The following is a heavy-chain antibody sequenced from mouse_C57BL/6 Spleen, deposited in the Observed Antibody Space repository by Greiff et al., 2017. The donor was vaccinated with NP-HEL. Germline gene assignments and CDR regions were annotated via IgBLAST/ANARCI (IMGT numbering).Heavy chain of an antibody. CDR1: GSPLTSYG. D-gene: IGHD1-1*02. Sequence: LQVVEPGPGLVQPSQSLSIPCTVSGSPLTSYGVHWFRQSPGKGLEWLGGLWRGGSTVSNAAFISRLSLSKDNTKSQVIIKMNSLEADDTAIYYCARNMGRGYFGYWGQGTTLTVAS. J-gene: IGHJ2*01. V-gene: IGHV2-2*01. CDR3: ARNMGRGYFGY. CDR2: LWRGGST.